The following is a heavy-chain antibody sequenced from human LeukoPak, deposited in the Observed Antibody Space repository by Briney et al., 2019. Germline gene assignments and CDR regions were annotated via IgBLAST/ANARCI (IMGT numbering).Heavy chain of an antibody. V-gene: IGHV3-21*01. CDR2: ITSTSSYI. J-gene: IGHJ4*02. CDR3: VRRGPNNSGLDY. CDR1: GFTFSSCS. Sequence: GGSLRLSCAASGFTFSSCSFNWVRQAPGKGLEWVASITSTSSYIYYADSVQGRFAVSRDNAKNLLYLQMNSLRAEDTAVFYCVRRGPNNSGLDYWGQGTLVTVSS. D-gene: IGHD5-12*01.